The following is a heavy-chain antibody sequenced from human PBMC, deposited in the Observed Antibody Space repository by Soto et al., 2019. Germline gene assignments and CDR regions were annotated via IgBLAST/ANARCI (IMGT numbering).Heavy chain of an antibody. CDR2: IIPIFGTA. V-gene: IGHV1-69*13. J-gene: IGHJ6*02. D-gene: IGHD3-10*01. CDR1: GGTFSSYA. CDR3: ARFYGSGRNYYYGMDV. Sequence: SVKVSCKASGGTFSSYAISWVRQAPGQGPEWMGGIIPIFGTANYAQKFQGRVTITADESTSTAYMELSSLRSEDTAVYYCARFYGSGRNYYYGMDVWGQGTTVTVSS.